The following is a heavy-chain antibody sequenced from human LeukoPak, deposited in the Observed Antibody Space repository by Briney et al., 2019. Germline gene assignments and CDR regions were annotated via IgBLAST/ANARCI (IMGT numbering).Heavy chain of an antibody. CDR2: INHSGST. CDR3: ARGNPIVVSVAATPYYFDY. CDR1: GGSFSGYY. J-gene: IGHJ4*02. D-gene: IGHD2-15*01. Sequence: SETLSLTCAVYGGSFSGYYWSWIRQPPGKGLEWIGEINHSGSTNYNPSLKSRVTISVDTSKNQFSLKLSSVTAADTAVYYCARGNPIVVSVAATPYYFDYWGQGTLVTVSS. V-gene: IGHV4-34*01.